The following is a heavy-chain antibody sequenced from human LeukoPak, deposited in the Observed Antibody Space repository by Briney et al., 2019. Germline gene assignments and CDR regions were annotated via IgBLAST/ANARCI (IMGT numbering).Heavy chain of an antibody. CDR2: ISGSGSGT. V-gene: IGHV3-23*01. J-gene: IGHJ4*02. CDR1: GFTFTTYA. Sequence: GGSLRFSCATSGFTFTTYAMSWVRQAPGKGLEWVSLISGSGSGTHYADSVKGRFTISRDNSKNMLYLHMNTLRADDTAVYYCARSGTEDGYNIYFDHWGQGTLVTVSS. CDR3: ARSGTEDGYNIYFDH. D-gene: IGHD5-24*01.